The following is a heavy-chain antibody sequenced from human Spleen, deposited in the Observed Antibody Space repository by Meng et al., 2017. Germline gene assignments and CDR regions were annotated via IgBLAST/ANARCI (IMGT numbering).Heavy chain of an antibody. Sequence: QVQLQQCGAGLLKPSETLPLTCAVYGGSFSGYYWSWIRQPPGKGLEWIGEINHSGSTNYNPSLKSRVTISVDTSKNQFSLKLSSVTAADTAVYYCARGPKNYYDSSGYYYFFDYWGQGTLVTVSS. CDR1: GGSFSGYY. J-gene: IGHJ4*02. CDR2: INHSGST. CDR3: ARGPKNYYDSSGYYYFFDY. V-gene: IGHV4-34*01. D-gene: IGHD3-22*01.